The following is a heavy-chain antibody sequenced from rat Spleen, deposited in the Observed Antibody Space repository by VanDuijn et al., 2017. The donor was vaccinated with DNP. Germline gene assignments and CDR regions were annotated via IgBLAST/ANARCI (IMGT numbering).Heavy chain of an antibody. D-gene: IGHD1-12*01. CDR2: IRANGIT. CDR3: TREGTMMTVGFLDY. CDR1: GFSLTDYS. J-gene: IGHJ2*01. Sequence: QVQLKESGPGLVQPSQTLSLTCTVSGFSLTDYSVHWVRQPPGKGLEWLGRIRANGITDYNSGLKSRLSISRDTSKSQVLLKRESLQTEDTAIYFCTREGTMMTVGFLDYWGQGVMVTVSS. V-gene: IGHV2-19*01.